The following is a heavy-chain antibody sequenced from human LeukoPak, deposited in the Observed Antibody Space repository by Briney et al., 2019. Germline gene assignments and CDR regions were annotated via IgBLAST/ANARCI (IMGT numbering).Heavy chain of an antibody. Sequence: PGGSLRLSCAASGFTFSTYRMNWVRQAPGKGLEWVSSISTSDSYIYYADSVKGRFTMSRDNAKNSLYLQMHSLRAEDTAVYYCARSPQYCGGDCYSDYWGQGTLVTVSS. CDR3: ARSPQYCGGDCYSDY. V-gene: IGHV3-21*01. J-gene: IGHJ4*02. D-gene: IGHD2-21*02. CDR1: GFTFSTYR. CDR2: ISTSDSYI.